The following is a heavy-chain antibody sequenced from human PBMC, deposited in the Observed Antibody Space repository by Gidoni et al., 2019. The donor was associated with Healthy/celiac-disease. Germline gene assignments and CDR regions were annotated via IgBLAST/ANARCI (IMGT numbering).Heavy chain of an antibody. CDR3: ASVATASSQPTYYYYGMDV. V-gene: IGHV3-7*03. J-gene: IGHJ6*02. Sequence: EVQMVECGGGLVQPGGALRLSCAASGFTLRSYWLSWVRQAPGKGLEWVANIKQDGSETYYVDSVKGRFTISRDNAKNSLYLQMNSLRAEDTAVYYCASVATASSQPTYYYYGMDVWGQGTTVTVSS. CDR2: IKQDGSET. CDR1: GFTLRSYW. D-gene: IGHD5-18*01.